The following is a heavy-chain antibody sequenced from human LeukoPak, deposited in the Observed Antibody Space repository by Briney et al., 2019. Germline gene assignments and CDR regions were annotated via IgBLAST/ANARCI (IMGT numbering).Heavy chain of an antibody. J-gene: IGHJ4*02. D-gene: IGHD3-22*01. CDR1: GGSFSGYY. Sequence: TSETLSLTCAVYGGSFSGYYWSWIRQPPGKGLEWIGEINHSGSTNYNPSLKSRVTISVDTSKNQFSLKLSSVTAADTAVYYCARGGLPMYYYDSSGYHLFDYWGQGTLVTVSS. V-gene: IGHV4-34*01. CDR3: ARGGLPMYYYDSSGYHLFDY. CDR2: INHSGST.